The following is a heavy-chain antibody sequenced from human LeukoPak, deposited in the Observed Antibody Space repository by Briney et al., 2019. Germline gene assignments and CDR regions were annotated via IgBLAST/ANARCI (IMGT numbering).Heavy chain of an antibody. CDR2: IYYTGST. J-gene: IGHJ4*02. Sequence: PSETLSLTCTVSGGSISSSSYYWGWIRQPPGKGLEWIETIYYTGSTYYNPSLKSRVTISLDTSKNQFSLKLTSVTAADTAMYYRARAASLKADGYRRWGQGTLVTVSS. CDR1: GGSISSSSYY. V-gene: IGHV4-39*07. CDR3: ARAASLKADGYRR. D-gene: IGHD5-24*01.